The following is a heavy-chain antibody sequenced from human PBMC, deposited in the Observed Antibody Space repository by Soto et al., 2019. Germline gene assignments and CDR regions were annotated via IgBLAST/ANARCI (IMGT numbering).Heavy chain of an antibody. CDR3: ARAAVFGVDDYYYYGMDV. CDR1: GFTFSDYY. Sequence: GGSLRLSCAASGFTFSDYYMSWIRQAPGKGLEWVSYISSSGSTIYYADSVKGRFTISRDNAKNSLYLQMNSLRAEDTAVYYCARAAVFGVDDYYYYGMDVWGQGTTVTVSS. J-gene: IGHJ6*02. CDR2: ISSSGSTI. D-gene: IGHD3-3*01. V-gene: IGHV3-11*01.